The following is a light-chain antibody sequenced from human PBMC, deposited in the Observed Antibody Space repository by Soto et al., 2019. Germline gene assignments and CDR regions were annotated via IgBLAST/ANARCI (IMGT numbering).Light chain of an antibody. CDR2: GAS. Sequence: EMVMTQSPATLSVSPGERATLSCRASQSVSTNVAWYQQKPGQAPRLLILGASTRATGIPARFSGSGSGTEFTLTISSLQSEDFALYYCQQYNNWPQTLGQGTKVDIK. CDR3: QQYNNWPQT. V-gene: IGKV3-15*01. J-gene: IGKJ1*01. CDR1: QSVSTN.